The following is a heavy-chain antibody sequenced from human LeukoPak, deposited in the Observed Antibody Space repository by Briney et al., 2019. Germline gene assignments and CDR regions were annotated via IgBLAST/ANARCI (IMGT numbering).Heavy chain of an antibody. CDR2: ISAYNGNT. J-gene: IGHJ6*03. CDR3: ARSKYYYYYMDV. Sequence: ASVKVSCKASGYTFTNYGISWVRQAPGQGLEWMGWISAYNGNTNYVQKLQGRVTMTTDTSTSTAYMELRSLRSDDTAVYYCARSKYYYYYMDVWGKGTTVTVSS. D-gene: IGHD4-11*01. V-gene: IGHV1-18*01. CDR1: GYTFTNYG.